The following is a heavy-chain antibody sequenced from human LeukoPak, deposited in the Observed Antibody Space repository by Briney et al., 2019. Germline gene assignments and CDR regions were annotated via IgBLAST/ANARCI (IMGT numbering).Heavy chain of an antibody. CDR1: ELTFSRYW. D-gene: IGHD1-26*01. CDR2: INGDGSST. V-gene: IGHV3-74*01. J-gene: IGHJ4*02. Sequence: GGSLGLSCVASELTFSRYWVHWVRQAPGKGLVWVSRINGDGSSTTYADSVKGRFTISRDNAKNTVFLQMNSLRAEDTAVYYCTTGATAYDYWGQGTLVTVSS. CDR3: TTGATAYDY.